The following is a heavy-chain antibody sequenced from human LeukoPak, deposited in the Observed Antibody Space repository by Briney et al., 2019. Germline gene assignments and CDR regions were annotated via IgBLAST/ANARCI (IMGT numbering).Heavy chain of an antibody. CDR3: ARSFGQWIHAEYFQY. V-gene: IGHV5-51*01. Sequence: GESLKISCKGSGYSFTNYWIGWVRQMPGKGLEWMGIIYPGDSDTRYSPSFQSQVTISADKSISTAYLQWSSLKASDTAMYYCARSFGQWIHAEYFQYWGQGTLVTVSS. CDR2: IYPGDSDT. D-gene: IGHD3-10*01. CDR1: GYSFTNYW. J-gene: IGHJ1*01.